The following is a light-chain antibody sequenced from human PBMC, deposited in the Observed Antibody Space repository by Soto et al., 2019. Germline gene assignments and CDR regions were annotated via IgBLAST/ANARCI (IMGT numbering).Light chain of an antibody. CDR1: QSISSW. CDR2: DAS. V-gene: IGKV1-5*01. Sequence: DIHMTQSPSTLSASVGDRVTITCRASQSISSWLAWYQQKPGEAPKLLIYDASKLETGVPSRFSGSGSGTDFTFTISSLQPEDFATYHCQQYDHRPITFGQGTRLDI. J-gene: IGKJ5*01. CDR3: QQYDHRPIT.